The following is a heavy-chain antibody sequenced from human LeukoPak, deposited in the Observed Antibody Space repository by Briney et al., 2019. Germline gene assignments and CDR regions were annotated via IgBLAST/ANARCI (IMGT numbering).Heavy chain of an antibody. CDR2: ISGSGGNT. V-gene: IGHV3-23*01. Sequence: GGSLRLSCAASGFTFSSYAMSWVRQAPGKGLEWVSAISGSGGNTYYADSVKGRFTISRDNSKNTLYLQMNSLRAEDTAVYYCAKDREFGWYDSNVFDYWGQGTLVTVSS. CDR3: AKDREFGWYDSNVFDY. CDR1: GFTFSSYA. D-gene: IGHD6-19*01. J-gene: IGHJ4*02.